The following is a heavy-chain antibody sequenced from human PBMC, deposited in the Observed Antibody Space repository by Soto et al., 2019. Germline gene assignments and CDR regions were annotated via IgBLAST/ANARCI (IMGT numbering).Heavy chain of an antibody. J-gene: IGHJ5*02. Sequence: EVQLVESGGGLVKPGGSLRLSCAASGFTFSRYSMNWVRQAPGKGLEWVSSISSSSSYIYYADSVKGRFTISRDNAKNSLYLQMNSLRAEDTAVYYCARDFEAAGMVGWFDPWGQGTLVTVSS. CDR1: GFTFSRYS. V-gene: IGHV3-21*01. D-gene: IGHD6-13*01. CDR2: ISSSSSYI. CDR3: ARDFEAAGMVGWFDP.